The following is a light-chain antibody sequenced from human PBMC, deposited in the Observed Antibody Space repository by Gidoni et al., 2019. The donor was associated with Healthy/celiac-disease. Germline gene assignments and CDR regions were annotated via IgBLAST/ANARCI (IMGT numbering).Light chain of an antibody. CDR3: QQYGSSPLT. CDR1: QSVSSSY. Sequence: ATLSCRASQSVSSSYLAWYQQKPGQAPRLLIYGASSRATGITDRFSGSGSGTDFTLTISRLEPEDFAVYYCQQYGSSPLTFGGGTKVEIK. CDR2: GAS. J-gene: IGKJ4*01. V-gene: IGKV3-20*01.